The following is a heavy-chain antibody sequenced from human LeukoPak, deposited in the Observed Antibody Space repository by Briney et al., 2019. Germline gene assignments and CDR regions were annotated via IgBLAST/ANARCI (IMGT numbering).Heavy chain of an antibody. CDR2: IYYSGST. J-gene: IGHJ5*02. CDR3: ARGYCSGGSCSNWFDP. CDR1: GGSISSSSYY. V-gene: IGHV4-39*07. D-gene: IGHD2-15*01. Sequence: SETLSLTCTVSGGSISSSSYYWGWIRQPPGKGLEWIGSIYYSGSTYYNPSLKSRVTISVDTSKNQFSLKLSSVTAADTAVYYCARGYCSGGSCSNWFDPWGQGTLVTVSS.